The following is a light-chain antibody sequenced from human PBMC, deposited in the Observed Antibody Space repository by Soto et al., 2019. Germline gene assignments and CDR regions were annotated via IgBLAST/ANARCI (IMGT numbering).Light chain of an antibody. CDR1: SSNVGGYEY. V-gene: IGLV2-11*01. CDR2: HVT. J-gene: IGLJ3*02. CDR3: CSYGGSYSWV. Sequence: QSALTQPRSVSGSPGQSVTISCTGTSSNVGGYEYVSWYQQHPGKAPKLMIYHVTQRPSGVPDRFSGSKSANTASLTISGLQAEDEADYYCCSYGGSYSWVFGGGTQLTVL.